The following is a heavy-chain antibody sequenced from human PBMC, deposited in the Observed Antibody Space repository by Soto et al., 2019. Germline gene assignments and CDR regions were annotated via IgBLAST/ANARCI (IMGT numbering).Heavy chain of an antibody. J-gene: IGHJ4*02. D-gene: IGHD6-19*01. CDR3: ARERDGYAGAGTALPDY. CDR1: GYTFTSYA. Sequence: QVQLVQSGAEVKKPGASVKVSCKASGYTFTSYAMHWVRQAPGQRLEWMGWINAGNGNTKYSQKFQGRVTITRDTSASTTYMELSSLRSEDTAVYYCARERDGYAGAGTALPDYWGQGTLVTVSA. CDR2: INAGNGNT. V-gene: IGHV1-3*01.